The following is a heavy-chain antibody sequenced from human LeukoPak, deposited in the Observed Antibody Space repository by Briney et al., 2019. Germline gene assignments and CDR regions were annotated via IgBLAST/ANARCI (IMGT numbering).Heavy chain of an antibody. CDR1: GFIFSNAW. CDR3: TDFVDY. Sequence: GGSLRLSCAASGFIFSNAWMSWVRQAPGKGLEWVGRIKSKIDGGATDYAAPVQGRFTVSRDDSKNTLYLQINSLKVEDTAVYYCTDFVDYWGQGTLVTVSS. CDR2: IKSKIDGGAT. J-gene: IGHJ4*02. V-gene: IGHV3-15*01.